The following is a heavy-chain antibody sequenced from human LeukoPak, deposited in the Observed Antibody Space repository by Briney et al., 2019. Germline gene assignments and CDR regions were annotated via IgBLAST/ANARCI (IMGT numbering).Heavy chain of an antibody. CDR1: GFTFSSYS. D-gene: IGHD6-13*01. CDR3: AKEIAAAGPYYFDS. V-gene: IGHV3-48*04. J-gene: IGHJ4*02. CDR2: ITSSSSII. Sequence: GGSLRLSCAASGFTFSSYSMNWVRQAPGKGLEWISYITSSSSIIYYAESVKGRFTISRDNAKNSLYLQMNSLRAEDTALYYCAKEIAAAGPYYFDSWGQGTLVTVSS.